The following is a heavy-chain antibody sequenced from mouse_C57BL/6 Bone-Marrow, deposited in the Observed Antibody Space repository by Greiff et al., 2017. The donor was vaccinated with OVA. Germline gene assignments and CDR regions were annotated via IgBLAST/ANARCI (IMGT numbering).Heavy chain of an antibody. CDR2: INPNNGGT. Sequence: EVKLQQSGPELVKPGASVKISCKASGYTFTDYYMNWVKQSHGKSLEWIGDINPNNGGTSYNQKFKGKATLTVDKSSSTAYMELRSLTSEDSAVYYCARSDSSGYWFAYWGQGTLVTVSA. CDR1: GYTFTDYY. D-gene: IGHD3-2*02. V-gene: IGHV1-26*01. J-gene: IGHJ3*01. CDR3: ARSDSSGYWFAY.